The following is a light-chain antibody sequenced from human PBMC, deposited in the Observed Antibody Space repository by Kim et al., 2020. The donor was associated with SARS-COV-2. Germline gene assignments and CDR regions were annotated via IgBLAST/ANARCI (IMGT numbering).Light chain of an antibody. CDR3: QQCLSYPLT. V-gene: IGKV1-16*01. Sequence: DIQMTQSPSSLSASVGDRVTITCRASQDIRNYLAWFQQIPGKAPKSLIYAASNLQSGVPSRFSASGSGTDFTLTISSLQPEDFATYYCQQCLSYPLTFGGGTKVDIK. CDR2: AAS. J-gene: IGKJ4*01. CDR1: QDIRNY.